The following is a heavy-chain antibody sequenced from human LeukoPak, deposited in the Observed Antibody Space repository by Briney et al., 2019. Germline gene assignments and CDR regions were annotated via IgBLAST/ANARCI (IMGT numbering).Heavy chain of an antibody. CDR2: INPNSGGT. D-gene: IGHD3-9*01. V-gene: IGHV1-2*02. J-gene: IGHJ5*02. CDR1: GYTFTGYY. Sequence: ASVKVSCKASGYTFTGYYLHWVRQAPGQGLERMGWINPNSGGTKYPQKFQGRVTMTRDTSISTAYLEVSRLRSDDTAVYYCARKYDILTGQSNWFDPWGQGTLVTVSS. CDR3: ARKYDILTGQSNWFDP.